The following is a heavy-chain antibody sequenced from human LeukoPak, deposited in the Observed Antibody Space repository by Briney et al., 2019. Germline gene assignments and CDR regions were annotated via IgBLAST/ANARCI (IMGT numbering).Heavy chain of an antibody. D-gene: IGHD3-22*01. J-gene: IGHJ3*02. CDR3: AKDSRGDYYDSSGYSAAFDI. CDR1: GFTFDDYA. CDR2: ISWNSGSI. Sequence: GGSLRLSCAASGFTFDDYAMHWVRQAPGKGLEWVSGISWNSGSIVYADSVKGRFTISRDNAKNSLYLQMNSLRAEDMALYYCAKDSRGDYYDSSGYSAAFDIWGQGTMVTVSS. V-gene: IGHV3-9*03.